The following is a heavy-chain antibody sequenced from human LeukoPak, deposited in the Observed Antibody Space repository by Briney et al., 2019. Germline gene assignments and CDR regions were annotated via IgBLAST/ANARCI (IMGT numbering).Heavy chain of an antibody. Sequence: GGSLRLSCAASGFTFSSYGMHWVRQAPGKGLEWVAFIRYDGSNKYYADSVKGRFTISRDNSKNTLYLQMNSLRAEDTAVYYCAKAVTYSYGYYFDYWGQGTLVTVSS. J-gene: IGHJ4*02. V-gene: IGHV3-30*02. CDR2: IRYDGSNK. CDR3: AKAVTYSYGYYFDY. D-gene: IGHD5-18*01. CDR1: GFTFSSYG.